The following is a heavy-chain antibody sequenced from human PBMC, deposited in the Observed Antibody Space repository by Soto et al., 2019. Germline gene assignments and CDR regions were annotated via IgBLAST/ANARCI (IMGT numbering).Heavy chain of an antibody. V-gene: IGHV1-8*01. D-gene: IGHD6-19*01. CDR3: ATSGSGWYLF. J-gene: IGHJ4*02. CDR2: MNPNNGNT. Sequence: QVQLVQSGAEVKKPGASVKVSCKVSGYTFTSYDINWVRQATGQELEWMGWMNPNNGNTGFAQNVQGRIPLTRNAAISTAYIELSRPRSEVTAVYYFATSGSGWYLFWGQGTLVTVSS. CDR1: GYTFTSYD.